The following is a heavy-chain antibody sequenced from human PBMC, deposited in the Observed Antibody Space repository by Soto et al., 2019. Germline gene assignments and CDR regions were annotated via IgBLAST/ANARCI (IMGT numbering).Heavy chain of an antibody. J-gene: IGHJ4*02. CDR3: AKGAATGGDYFDY. CDR2: ISGSGAGT. V-gene: IGHV3-23*01. CDR1: GFTFSSHA. Sequence: EVQLLESGGGLVQPGGSLRLSCAASGFTFSSHAMTWVRQAPGKGLEWVSTISGSGAGTYYEDSVKGRFTVSRDNSNNTLYLQMNSLRAEDTAVYYCAKGAATGGDYFDYWGQGTVVTVSS. D-gene: IGHD6-13*01.